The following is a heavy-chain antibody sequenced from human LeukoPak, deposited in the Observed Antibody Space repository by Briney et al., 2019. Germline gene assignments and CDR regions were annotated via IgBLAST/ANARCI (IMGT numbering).Heavy chain of an antibody. CDR2: ISSSGSTI. CDR1: GFTFSSYE. V-gene: IGHV3-48*03. CDR3: AKDCVGCGFDY. D-gene: IGHD2-15*01. Sequence: GGSLRLSCAASGFTFSSYEMNWVRQAPGKGLEWVSYISSSGSTIYYADSVKGRFTISGDNSMNTMYLQMNSLGPEDTAVYYCAKDCVGCGFDYWGQGTLVTVSS. J-gene: IGHJ4*02.